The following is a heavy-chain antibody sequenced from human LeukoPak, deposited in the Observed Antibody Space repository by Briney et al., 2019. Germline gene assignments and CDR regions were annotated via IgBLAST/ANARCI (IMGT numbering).Heavy chain of an antibody. D-gene: IGHD1-26*01. J-gene: IGHJ4*02. Sequence: PGGSLRLSCAASGFSFSDYTMVWVRQAPGKGLEWVSSINSGSKYIHYVDPVKGRFTISRDNAKSSLFLQMDSLRAEDTAVYYCVSQGILGAVALDYWGQGTLVTVSS. V-gene: IGHV3-21*01. CDR2: INSGSKYI. CDR1: GFSFSDYT. CDR3: VSQGILGAVALDY.